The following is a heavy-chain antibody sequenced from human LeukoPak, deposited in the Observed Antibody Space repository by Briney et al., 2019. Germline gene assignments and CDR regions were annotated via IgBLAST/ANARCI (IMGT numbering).Heavy chain of an antibody. J-gene: IGHJ6*03. V-gene: IGHV3-48*03. Sequence: PGGSLRLSCAASGFTFSSYEMNWVRQAPGKGLEWVSYISSSGSTIYYADSVKGRFTISRDNAKNSLYLQMNRRSTEDRAVYYCARDSWRSSSWYPYYYYYIDVWGKGTTVTISS. D-gene: IGHD6-13*01. CDR2: ISSSGSTI. CDR3: ARDSWRSSSWYPYYYYYIDV. CDR1: GFTFSSYE.